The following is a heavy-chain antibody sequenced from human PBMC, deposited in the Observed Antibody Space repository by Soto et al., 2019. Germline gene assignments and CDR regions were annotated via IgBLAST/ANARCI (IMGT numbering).Heavy chain of an antibody. D-gene: IGHD6-13*01. Sequence: GASVKVSCKASGYTFTSYGISWVRQVPGQGLEWMGWISAYNGNTNYAQKLQGRVTMTTDTSTSTAYMELRSLRSDDTAVYYCARGGYSSTWSNLLDRSGLDVWGQGTTVTVSS. CDR3: ARGGYSSTWSNLLDRSGLDV. J-gene: IGHJ6*02. CDR2: ISAYNGNT. CDR1: GYTFTSYG. V-gene: IGHV1-18*01.